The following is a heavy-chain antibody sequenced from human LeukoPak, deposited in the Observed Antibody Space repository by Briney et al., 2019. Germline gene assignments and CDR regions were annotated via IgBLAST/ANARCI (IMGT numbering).Heavy chain of an antibody. V-gene: IGHV5-51*01. CDR2: IYPGDSDT. J-gene: IGHJ4*02. CDR3: ARRLTTEETFDY. CDR1: GYSFTTYW. D-gene: IGHD1-1*01. Sequence: GESLKISCKGSGYSFTTYWIGWVRQMAGKGLEWMGIIYPGDSDTRYSPSFQGQITISADKSINTAYLQWNSLRASDTAMYYCARRLTTEETFDYWGQGTLVTVSS.